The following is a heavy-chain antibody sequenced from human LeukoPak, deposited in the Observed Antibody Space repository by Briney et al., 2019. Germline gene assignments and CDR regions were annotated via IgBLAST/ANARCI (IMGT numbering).Heavy chain of an antibody. Sequence: SETLSLTCAVYGGTFSGYYWSWIRQPPGKGLEWIGEINHSGSTNYNPSLKSRVTISVDTSKNQFSLKLSSVTAADTAVYYCARGGFRIAARSFYYWGQGTLVTVSS. CDR2: INHSGST. J-gene: IGHJ4*02. V-gene: IGHV4-34*01. CDR1: GGTFSGYY. D-gene: IGHD6-6*01. CDR3: ARGGFRIAARSFYY.